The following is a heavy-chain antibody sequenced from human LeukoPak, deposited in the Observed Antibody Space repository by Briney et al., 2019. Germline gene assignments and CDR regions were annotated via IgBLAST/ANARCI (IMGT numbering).Heavy chain of an antibody. CDR1: GGSISSSNW. V-gene: IGHV4-4*02. CDR2: IYHSGST. Sequence: MASETLSLTCAVSGGSISSSNWWSWVRQPPGKGLEWIGEIYHSGSTNYNPSLKSRVTISVDKSKNQFSLKLSSVTAADTAVYYCARDKPLRYFDWLLSDWYFDLWGRGTLVTVSS. D-gene: IGHD3-9*01. CDR3: ARDKPLRYFDWLLSDWYFDL. J-gene: IGHJ2*01.